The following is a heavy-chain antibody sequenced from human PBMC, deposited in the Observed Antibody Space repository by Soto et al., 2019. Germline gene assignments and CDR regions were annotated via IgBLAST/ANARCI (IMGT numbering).Heavy chain of an antibody. CDR1: GFTFSGYSM. V-gene: IGHV4-4*02. J-gene: IGHJ4*02. CDR2: IFHSGST. Sequence: GALRLPYGASGFTFSGYSMNGVGQPPGKGLEWIGEIFHSGSTTCNPSLKSRVTTSVDRSKNQFSLNLNSVTAADTAFYYCARAPGAGPWYIDYWGQGTLVTVSS. CDR3: ARAPGAGPWYIDY. D-gene: IGHD6-19*01.